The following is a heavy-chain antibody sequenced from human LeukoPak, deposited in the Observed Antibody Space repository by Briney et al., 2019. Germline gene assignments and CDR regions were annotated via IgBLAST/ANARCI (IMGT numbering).Heavy chain of an antibody. CDR3: AKDSNITMIVVVIIGAYNAFDI. D-gene: IGHD3-22*01. CDR2: ISGSGGST. V-gene: IGHV3-23*01. J-gene: IGHJ3*02. CDR1: GFTFSSYA. Sequence: QPGGSLRLSCAASGFTFSSYAMSWVRQAPGKGLEWVSAISGSGGSTYYADSVKGRFTISRDNSKNTLYLQMNSLRAEDTAVYYCAKDSNITMIVVVIIGAYNAFDIWGQGTMVTVSS.